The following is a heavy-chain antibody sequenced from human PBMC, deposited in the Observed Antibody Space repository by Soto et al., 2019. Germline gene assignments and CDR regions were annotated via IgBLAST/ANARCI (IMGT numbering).Heavy chain of an antibody. J-gene: IGHJ4*02. CDR1: GFTFSSYA. CDR2: ISGSGGST. CDR3: AKDEEGQLWAFDY. Sequence: GGSLRLSCAASGFTFSSYAMSWVRQAPGKGLEWVSAISGSGGSTYYADSVKGRFTISRDNSKNTLYLQMNSLRAEGTAVYYYAKDEEGQLWAFDYWGQGTLVTVSS. D-gene: IGHD5-18*01. V-gene: IGHV3-23*01.